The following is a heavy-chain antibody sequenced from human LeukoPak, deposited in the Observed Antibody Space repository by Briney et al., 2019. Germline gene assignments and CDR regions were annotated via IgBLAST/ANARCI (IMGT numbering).Heavy chain of an antibody. CDR2: ISGDGVTT. D-gene: IGHD3-3*01. J-gene: IGHJ6*03. Sequence: GGSLRLSCAASGFTFDDYAIHWARHPPGKGLEWVSLISGDGVTTYYADSVKGRSTISRDNSKNSLYLQMNSLRTEDTALYYCAKDFSQSITIFGVVYGMDVWGKGTTVTVSS. V-gene: IGHV3-43*02. CDR3: AKDFSQSITIFGVVYGMDV. CDR1: GFTFDDYA.